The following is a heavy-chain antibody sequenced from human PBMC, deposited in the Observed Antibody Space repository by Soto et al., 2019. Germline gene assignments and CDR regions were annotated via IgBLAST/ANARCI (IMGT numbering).Heavy chain of an antibody. CDR1: GGSISSYY. D-gene: IGHD6-13*01. V-gene: IGHV4-59*01. CDR2: IYYSGST. J-gene: IGHJ6*03. Sequence: PSETLSLTCTVSGGSISSYYWSWIRQPPGKGLEWIGYIYYSGSTNYNPSLKSRVTISVDTSKNQFSLKLSSVTAADTAVYYCARSHSSSWPNYSYMDVWGKGTTVTVSS. CDR3: ARSHSSSWPNYSYMDV.